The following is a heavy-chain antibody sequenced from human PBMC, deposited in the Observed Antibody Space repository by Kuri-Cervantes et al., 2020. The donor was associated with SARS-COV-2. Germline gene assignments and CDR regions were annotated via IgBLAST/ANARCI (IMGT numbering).Heavy chain of an antibody. CDR1: GYSFTSYW. CDR3: ASGYSYGFQPHVAFDI. Sequence: GGSLRLSCKGSGYSFTSYWIGWVRQMPGKGLEWMGIIYPGDSDTRYSPSFQGQVTISADKSISTAYLQWSSLKASDTAMYYCASGYSYGFQPHVAFDIWGQGTMVTVSS. CDR2: IYPGDSDT. J-gene: IGHJ3*02. D-gene: IGHD5-18*01. V-gene: IGHV5-51*01.